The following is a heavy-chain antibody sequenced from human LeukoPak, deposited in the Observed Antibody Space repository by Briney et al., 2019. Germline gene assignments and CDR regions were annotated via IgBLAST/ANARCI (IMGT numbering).Heavy chain of an antibody. Sequence: GASVKVSCKASGGTFGSYAISWVRQAPGQGLEWMGGIIPIFGTANYAQKFQGRATITADESTSTAYMELSSLRSEDTAVYYCARSVAPELHFDYWGQGTLVTVSS. CDR1: GGTFGSYA. CDR3: ARSVAPELHFDY. CDR2: IIPIFGTA. J-gene: IGHJ4*02. D-gene: IGHD1-26*01. V-gene: IGHV1-69*13.